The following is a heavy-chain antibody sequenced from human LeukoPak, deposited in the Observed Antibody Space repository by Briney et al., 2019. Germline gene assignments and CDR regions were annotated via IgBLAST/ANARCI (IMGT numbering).Heavy chain of an antibody. V-gene: IGHV4-4*07. Sequence: SETLSLTCTVSGGSISSYYWSWIRQPAGKGLEWIGRIYTSGSTNYNPSLKSRVTISVDTSKNQFSLKLSSVTAADTAVYYCARGLNNPSYYYYYMDVWGKGTTVTVSS. CDR3: ARGLNNPSYYYYYMDV. CDR2: IYTSGST. D-gene: IGHD1-14*01. J-gene: IGHJ6*03. CDR1: GGSISSYY.